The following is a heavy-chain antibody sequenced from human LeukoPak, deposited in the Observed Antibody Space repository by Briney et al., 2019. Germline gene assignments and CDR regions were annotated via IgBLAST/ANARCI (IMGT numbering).Heavy chain of an antibody. CDR1: GGTFSSYA. CDR2: IIPIFGTA. V-gene: IGHV1-69*01. J-gene: IGHJ3*02. Sequence: SVKVSCKASGGTFSSYAISWVRQAPGQGREWMGGIIPIFGTANYAQRFQGRTTRDAHEPPSKAYMELSSVRSEDTAVYYCAREHGVILTGHLYRLNAFDMWGQGTMVTVSS. D-gene: IGHD3-9*01. CDR3: AREHGVILTGHLYRLNAFDM.